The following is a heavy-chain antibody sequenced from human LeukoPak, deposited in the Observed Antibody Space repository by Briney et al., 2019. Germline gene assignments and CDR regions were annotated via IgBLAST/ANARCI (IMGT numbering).Heavy chain of an antibody. CDR3: ARSGDYLQTGFDP. J-gene: IGHJ5*02. V-gene: IGHV4-39*07. CDR1: GGSISSRTYY. D-gene: IGHD3-22*01. Sequence: SETLSLTCTVSGGSISSRTYYWGWIRQPPGKGLEWIGSIYYTGSTFYNPSLKSRVTISVDTSKNQFSMKLSSVTAADTAVYYCARSGDYLQTGFDPWGQGTLVTVAS. CDR2: IYYTGST.